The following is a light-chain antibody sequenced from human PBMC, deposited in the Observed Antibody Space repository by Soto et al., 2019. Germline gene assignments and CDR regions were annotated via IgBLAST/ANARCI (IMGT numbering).Light chain of an antibody. CDR2: SDN. CDR1: SSNIGGNP. Sequence: QSVLTQPPSASGTPGQRVTISCSGSSSNIGGNPVNWYQQLPGTAPKLLIYSDNQRPSGVPDRFSGSKSGTSASLAISGLQSEDEDDYYCAAWDDSLNGYWVFGGGTKLTVL. CDR3: AAWDDSLNGYWV. J-gene: IGLJ3*02. V-gene: IGLV1-44*01.